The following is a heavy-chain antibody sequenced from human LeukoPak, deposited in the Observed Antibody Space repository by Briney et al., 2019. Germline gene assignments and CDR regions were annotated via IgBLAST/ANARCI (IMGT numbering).Heavy chain of an antibody. Sequence: PGGSLTLSCAASGFTFDDYGMSWVPQAPGKGLEWVSGINWNGGSTDYVDSVKGRFTISRDNAKNSLYLQMNSLRVEDTALYYCARYRGSSGYHYMDVWGKGTTVTVSS. J-gene: IGHJ6*03. CDR3: ARYRGSSGYHYMDV. CDR1: GFTFDDYG. D-gene: IGHD6-6*01. V-gene: IGHV3-20*04. CDR2: INWNGGST.